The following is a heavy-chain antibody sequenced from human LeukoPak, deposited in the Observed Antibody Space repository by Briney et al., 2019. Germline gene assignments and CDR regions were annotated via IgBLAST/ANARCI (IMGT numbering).Heavy chain of an antibody. Sequence: GGSLRLSCAASGLTFSSRWMNWVRQAPGQGLEWVASIKEDGSEKHYVASVKGRFTISRDNGKNSLYLQMNSLRAEDTAVYYCAGDSGWWRFDFWGQGTLVTVSS. V-gene: IGHV3-7*03. CDR2: IKEDGSEK. J-gene: IGHJ4*02. CDR1: GLTFSSRW. CDR3: AGDSGWWRFDF. D-gene: IGHD6-13*01.